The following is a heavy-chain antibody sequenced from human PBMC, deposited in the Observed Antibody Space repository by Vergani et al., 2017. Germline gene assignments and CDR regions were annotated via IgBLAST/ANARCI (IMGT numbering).Heavy chain of an antibody. V-gene: IGHV2-70*17. J-gene: IGHJ4*02. D-gene: IGHD3-10*01. CDR3: ARVGSTGSSPFDF. CDR1: GFSLTTTGVS. CDR2: VDWEDDK. Sequence: QVTLTESGPALVKPTQTLTLSCTFSGFSLTTTGVSINWIRRPPGGALEWLARVDWEDDKFFSPSLGGRLAISKDTSRNRVVLTLTNVDSADTGTYYCARVGSTGSSPFDFWGLGAQVTVSS.